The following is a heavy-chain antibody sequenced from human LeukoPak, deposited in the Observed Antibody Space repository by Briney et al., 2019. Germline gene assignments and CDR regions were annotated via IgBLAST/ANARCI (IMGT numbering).Heavy chain of an antibody. J-gene: IGHJ4*02. V-gene: IGHV3-23*01. CDR3: AKDRSGYDYYGQYYFDY. Sequence: GGSLRLSCAASGFTFSSYGMSWVRQAPGKGLEYVSGISGSGGTTYYPDSVKGRFTISRDNSKNTLYLQMNSLRDEDTALYYCAKDRSGYDYYGQYYFDYWGQGTLVTVSS. CDR2: ISGSGGTT. D-gene: IGHD5-12*01. CDR1: GFTFSSYG.